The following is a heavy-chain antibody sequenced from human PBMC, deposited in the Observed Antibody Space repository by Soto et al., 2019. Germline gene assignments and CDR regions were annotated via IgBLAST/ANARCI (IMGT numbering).Heavy chain of an antibody. V-gene: IGHV3-23*01. D-gene: IGHD3-10*01. CDR1: GFTFSVYA. Sequence: EVRLLESGGGLVQPGGSLRLSCAASGFTFSVYAMSWVRQAPGKGLVWVSGISGSGDSTHYADSVQGRFTVSRDNFKSLLYLQTTSLRAEAPAIYYCAKALYGGFTYWGQGTLVTVSS. J-gene: IGHJ4*02. CDR2: ISGSGDST. CDR3: AKALYGGFTY.